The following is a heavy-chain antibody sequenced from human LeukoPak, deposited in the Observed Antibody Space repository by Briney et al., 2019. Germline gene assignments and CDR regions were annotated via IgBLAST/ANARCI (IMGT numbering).Heavy chain of an antibody. CDR2: ISGSGGST. CDR1: GFTFSSYA. V-gene: IGHV3-23*01. Sequence: GGSLRLSCAVSGFTFSSYAMSWVRQAPGKGLEWVSAISGSGGSTYYADSLKGRFTISRDNSNNTLYLQMNSLRAEDTAGYYCATARYAYYFDYWGQGTLVTVSS. CDR3: ATARYAYYFDY. J-gene: IGHJ4*02. D-gene: IGHD3-16*01.